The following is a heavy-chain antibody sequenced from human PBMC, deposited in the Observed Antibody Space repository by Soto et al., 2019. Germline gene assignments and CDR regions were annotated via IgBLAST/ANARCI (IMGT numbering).Heavy chain of an antibody. V-gene: IGHV4-4*07. D-gene: IGHD3-16*01. CDR1: GGSLSNYY. J-gene: IGHJ4*02. CDR3: ARSPQTHSYAQFDS. Sequence: QVQLQESGPRLVKPSETLSLTCTVSGGSLSNYYWCWIRQPAGKGLEWIGRVYTVGSTNYNPSLKSRVTMSIDTPKNQFSLRLASVTAADTAVYFCARSPQTHSYAQFDSWGQGSLVTVSS. CDR2: VYTVGST.